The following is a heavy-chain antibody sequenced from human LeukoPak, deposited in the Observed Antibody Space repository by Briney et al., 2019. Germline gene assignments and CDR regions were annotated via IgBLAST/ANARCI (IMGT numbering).Heavy chain of an antibody. CDR1: GLNFNSRW. Sequence: PGGSLRLSCVASGLNFNSRWMDWVRRAPGQGLEWVASIKEDGSETHYVDSVRGRFTISRDNDKNSLYLQMNNLRAEDTAMYYCARDGGWWRFDFWAREPWSPSPQ. J-gene: IGHJ4*02. CDR3: ARDGGWWRFDF. V-gene: IGHV3-7*03. CDR2: IKEDGSET. D-gene: IGHD2-8*02.